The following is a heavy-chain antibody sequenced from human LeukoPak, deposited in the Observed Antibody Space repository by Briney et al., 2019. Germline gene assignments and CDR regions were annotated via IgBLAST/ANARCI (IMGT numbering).Heavy chain of an antibody. D-gene: IGHD6-19*01. CDR2: IYYSGST. V-gene: IGHV4-39*07. CDR1: GGSISSSSYY. CDR3: ARVFSGWCFDY. Sequence: SETLSLTCTVSGGSISSSSYYWGWIRQPPGKGLEWIGSIYYSGSTYYNPSLKSRVTISVDTSKNQFSLKLSSVTAADTAVYYCARVFSGWCFDYWGQGTLVTVSS. J-gene: IGHJ4*02.